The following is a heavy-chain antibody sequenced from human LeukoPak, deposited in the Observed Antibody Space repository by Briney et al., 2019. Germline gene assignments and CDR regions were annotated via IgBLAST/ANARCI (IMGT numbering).Heavy chain of an antibody. CDR1: GDPISSHSGYK. V-gene: IGHV4-61*08. D-gene: IGHD3-3*01. CDR3: AREWSAFDY. Sequence: PSETLSLTCTVSGDPISSHSGYKWNWIRQAPGKGLEWIGYVYYSGTTSYNPSVNSRVTISVDTSKNQFSLKLTSVTAVDTAVYYCAREWSAFDYWGQGTLVTVSS. CDR2: VYYSGTT. J-gene: IGHJ4*02.